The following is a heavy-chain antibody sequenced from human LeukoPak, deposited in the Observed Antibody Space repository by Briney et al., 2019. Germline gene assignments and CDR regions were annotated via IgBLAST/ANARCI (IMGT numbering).Heavy chain of an antibody. CDR3: ARIRKATIDYYFDY. V-gene: IGHV1-69*13. Sequence: SVKVSCKASGCTFSSYAISWVRQAPGQGLEWMGGIIPIFGTANYAQKFQGRVTITADESTSTAYMELSSLRSEDTAGDYCARIRKATIDYYFDYGGQGTLVTVSS. CDR2: IIPIFGTA. CDR1: GCTFSSYA. J-gene: IGHJ4*02. D-gene: IGHD5-24*01.